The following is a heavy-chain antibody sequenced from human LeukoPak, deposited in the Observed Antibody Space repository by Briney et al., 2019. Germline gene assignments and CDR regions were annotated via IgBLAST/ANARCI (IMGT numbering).Heavy chain of an antibody. CDR2: ISYDGSNK. CDR1: GFTFSSYG. J-gene: IGHJ4*02. D-gene: IGHD3-22*01. Sequence: PGRSLRLSCAASGFTFSSYGMHWVRQAPGKGLEWVAVISYDGSNKYYADSVKGRFTISRDNSKNTLYLQMNSLRAEDTAVYYCAKDDSWAGDHYFDYWGQGTLVTVSS. V-gene: IGHV3-30*18. CDR3: AKDDSWAGDHYFDY.